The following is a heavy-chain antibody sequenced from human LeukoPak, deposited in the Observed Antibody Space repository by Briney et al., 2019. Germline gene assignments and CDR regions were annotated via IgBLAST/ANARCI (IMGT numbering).Heavy chain of an antibody. CDR3: ARSSVRNNWNLDY. V-gene: IGHV1-69*01. J-gene: IGHJ4*02. Sequence: SVKVSCKASGGTFISYAISWVRQAPGQGLEWMGGIIPIFGTANYAQKFQGRVTITADESTSTAYMELSSLRSEDTAVYYCARSSVRNNWNLDYWGQGTLVTVSS. CDR2: IIPIFGTA. D-gene: IGHD1-20*01. CDR1: GGTFISYA.